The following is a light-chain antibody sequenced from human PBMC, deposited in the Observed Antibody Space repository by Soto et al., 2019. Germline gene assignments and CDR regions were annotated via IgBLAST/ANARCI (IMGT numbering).Light chain of an antibody. CDR2: SVS. CDR3: ISYTVSRSYV. V-gene: IGLV2-14*01. CDR1: SSDIGAYDH. J-gene: IGLJ1*01. Sequence: SPLAQPASVSGSPGQSIPISFGGTSSDIGAYDHVAWYQQFTGKSPKLMIYSVSNRPSGVSNRFSGSKSGNTASLTISGLQAEDEADYYCISYTVSRSYVFGSGTKVTVL.